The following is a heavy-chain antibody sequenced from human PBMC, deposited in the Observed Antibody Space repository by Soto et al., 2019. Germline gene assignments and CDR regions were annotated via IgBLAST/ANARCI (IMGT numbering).Heavy chain of an antibody. D-gene: IGHD2-15*01. CDR1: GYSFTSYW. CDR3: ARNPGSYYYYAMDV. CDR2: IDPSDSYT. Sequence: GESLKTSCQCPGYSFTSYWISWVRQMPGKGLEWMGRIDPSDSYTNYSPSFQGHVTISADKSISTAYLQWSSLKASDTAMYYCARNPGSYYYYAMDVWGQGTTVTVSS. V-gene: IGHV5-10-1*01. J-gene: IGHJ6*02.